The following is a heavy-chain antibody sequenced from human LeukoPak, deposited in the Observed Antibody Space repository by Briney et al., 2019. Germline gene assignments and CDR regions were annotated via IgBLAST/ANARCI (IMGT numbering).Heavy chain of an antibody. V-gene: IGHV3-74*01. CDR1: GFTFSSSW. J-gene: IGHJ4*02. D-gene: IGHD3-10*01. Sequence: GGSLRLSCAASGFTFSSSWMHWLRQAPGKGLVWVSRISSDGSSTSYADSVKGRFTISRDNAKSTLYLQMNRLRAEDTALYFCASHGYYGSGSYCHHWGQGTLVSVSS. CDR3: ASHGYYGSGSYCHH. CDR2: ISSDGSST.